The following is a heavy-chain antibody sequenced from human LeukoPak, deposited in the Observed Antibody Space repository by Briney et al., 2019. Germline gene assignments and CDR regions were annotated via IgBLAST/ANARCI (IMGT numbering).Heavy chain of an antibody. V-gene: IGHV4-34*01. CDR2: INHSGST. J-gene: IGHJ4*02. Sequence: SETLSLTCAVYGGSFSGYYWSWIRQPPGKGLEWIGEINHSGSTNYNPSLKSRVTISVDTSKNQFSLKLSSVTAADTAVYYCARRDYDILDYWGQGTLVTVSP. D-gene: IGHD3-9*01. CDR1: GGSFSGYY. CDR3: ARRDYDILDY.